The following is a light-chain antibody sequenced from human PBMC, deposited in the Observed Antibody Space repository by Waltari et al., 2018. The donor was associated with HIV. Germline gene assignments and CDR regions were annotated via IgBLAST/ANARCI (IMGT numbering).Light chain of an antibody. CDR1: QSLVYSDGNTY. V-gene: IGKV2-30*01. J-gene: IGKJ2*01. Sequence: DVVLAQSPLSLPVTPGQPASISCRSSQSLVYSDGNTYLNWFHQRPGQSPRRLIYKVSTRDSGVPDRFSGSGSGTAFTLKISRVEAEDVGVYYYMQGTHWPYTFGQGTNLQIK. CDR3: MQGTHWPYT. CDR2: KVS.